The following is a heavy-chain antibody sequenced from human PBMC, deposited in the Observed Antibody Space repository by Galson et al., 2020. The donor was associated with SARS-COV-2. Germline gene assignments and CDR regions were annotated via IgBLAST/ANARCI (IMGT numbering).Heavy chain of an antibody. D-gene: IGHD6-13*01. CDR2: IDYDGRT. V-gene: IGHV4-39*07. CDR3: AREKLAATGGIDN. CDR1: GGSISSGFYY. J-gene: IGHJ4*01. Sequence: SETLSLTCSVSGGSISSGFYYWVWIRQSPGKGLEWIGSIDYDGRTDYNPSLKSRVTISRDTSMAQFSLKLHSVSAADTAVYYCAREKLAATGGIDNWGRGTLVTVSS.